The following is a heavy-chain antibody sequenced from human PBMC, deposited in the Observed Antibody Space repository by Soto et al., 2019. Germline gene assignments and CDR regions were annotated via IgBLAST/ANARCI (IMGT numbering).Heavy chain of an antibody. Sequence: SETLSRTCIFSGDSSSNSTYSWSWIRQPPGKALEWVGFIYRSGVTSYNPSLKSRASISLGTSNNQCALKLGSVTAADTAVYYCAGMPYTSGLRFDPWGPGTLVTVSS. J-gene: IGHJ5*02. CDR2: IYRSGVT. CDR3: AGMPYTSGLRFDP. V-gene: IGHV4-30-2*01. CDR1: GDSSSNSTYS. D-gene: IGHD6-19*01.